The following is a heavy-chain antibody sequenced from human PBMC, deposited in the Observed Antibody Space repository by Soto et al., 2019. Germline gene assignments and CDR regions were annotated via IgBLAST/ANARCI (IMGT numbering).Heavy chain of an antibody. CDR1: GFTFSSYA. V-gene: IGHV3-23*01. D-gene: IGHD2-8*01. Sequence: GGSLRLSCAASGFTFSSYAMTWGRQAPGKGLEWVSTISGTGTTTYYADSVKGRFTISRDNSKNTLYLQMNSLRTEDTAVYYCVKAVYLLDFDYWGQGTLVTVSS. CDR3: VKAVYLLDFDY. J-gene: IGHJ4*02. CDR2: ISGTGTTT.